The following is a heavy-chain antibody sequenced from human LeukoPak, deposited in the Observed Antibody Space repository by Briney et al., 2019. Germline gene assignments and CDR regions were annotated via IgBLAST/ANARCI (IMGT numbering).Heavy chain of an antibody. CDR3: ARGLEYYYYGTDV. D-gene: IGHD3-3*01. Sequence: GGSLRLSCTASGFTFRSHSMIWVRQAPGKGLEWISYISGSSGTIYYADSVKGRFIISRDNDKNSLYLQMNSLRAEDTAVYYCARGLEYYYYGTDVWGQGTTVTVSS. J-gene: IGHJ6*02. CDR2: ISGSSGTI. CDR1: GFTFRSHS. V-gene: IGHV3-48*01.